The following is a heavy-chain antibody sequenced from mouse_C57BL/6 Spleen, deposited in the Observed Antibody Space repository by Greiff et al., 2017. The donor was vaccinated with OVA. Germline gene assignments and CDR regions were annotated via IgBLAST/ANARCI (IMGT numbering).Heavy chain of an antibody. Sequence: DVKLQESGPGLVKPSQSLSLTCSVTGYSITSGYYWNWIRQFPGNKLEWMGYISYDGSNNYNPSLKNRISITRDTSKNQFFLKLNSVTTEDTATYYCARPEDHDVPFAYWGQGTLVTVSA. D-gene: IGHD2-4*01. CDR3: ARPEDHDVPFAY. V-gene: IGHV3-6*01. CDR2: ISYDGSN. CDR1: GYSITSGYY. J-gene: IGHJ3*01.